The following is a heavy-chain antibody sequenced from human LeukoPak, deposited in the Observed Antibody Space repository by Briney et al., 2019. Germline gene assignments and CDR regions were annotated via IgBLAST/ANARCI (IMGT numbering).Heavy chain of an antibody. CDR1: GFTVSSNY. J-gene: IGHJ4*02. Sequence: PGGSLRLSCAASGFTVSSNYMSWVRQAPGKGLEWVSAISGSGGSTYYADSVKGRFTISRDNSKNTLYLQMNSLRAEDTAVYYCAKGSITMIVVVNPFGYWGQGTLVTVSS. V-gene: IGHV3-23*01. CDR2: ISGSGGST. D-gene: IGHD3-22*01. CDR3: AKGSITMIVVVNPFGY.